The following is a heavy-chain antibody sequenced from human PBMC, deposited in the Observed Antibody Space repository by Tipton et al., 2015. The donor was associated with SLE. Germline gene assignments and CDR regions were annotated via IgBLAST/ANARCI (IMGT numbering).Heavy chain of an antibody. D-gene: IGHD3-22*01. Sequence: GSLRLSCAASGFTFSSYEMNWVRQAPGKGLEWVSYISSSGSTIYYADSVKGRFTISRDNAKNSLYLQMNSLRAEDTAVYYCASDPKHYYDSRVGWGQGTLVTVSS. CDR2: ISSSGSTI. V-gene: IGHV3-48*03. CDR3: ASDPKHYYDSRVG. CDR1: GFTFSSYE. J-gene: IGHJ4*02.